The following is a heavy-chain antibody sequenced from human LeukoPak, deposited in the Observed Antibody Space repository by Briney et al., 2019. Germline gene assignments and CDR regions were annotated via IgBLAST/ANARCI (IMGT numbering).Heavy chain of an antibody. Sequence: GESLKISCKGSGYSFASFWIGWVRQMPGKGLEWMGIIYPGDSDTRYSPSFQGQVTISADKSISTAYLQWSSLKASDTAMYYCAERSGGNSDAFDIWGQGTMVTVSS. V-gene: IGHV5-51*01. CDR1: GYSFASFW. CDR3: AERSGGNSDAFDI. J-gene: IGHJ3*02. D-gene: IGHD4-23*01. CDR2: IYPGDSDT.